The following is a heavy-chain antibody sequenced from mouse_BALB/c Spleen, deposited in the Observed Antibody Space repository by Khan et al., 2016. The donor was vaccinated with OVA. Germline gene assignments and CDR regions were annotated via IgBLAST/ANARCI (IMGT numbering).Heavy chain of an antibody. V-gene: IGHV9-1*02. Sequence: QIQLVQSGPELKKPGETVKISCKASGYTFTNYGMNWVKQAPGKGLKWMGWINTYTGEPTYADYFKGRFAFSLETSASTAYLQLNHLQNDDQATFYCARDYGYAYWGQGTLVTVSA. CDR1: GYTFTNYG. D-gene: IGHD1-2*01. CDR3: ARDYGYAY. CDR2: INTYTGEP. J-gene: IGHJ3*01.